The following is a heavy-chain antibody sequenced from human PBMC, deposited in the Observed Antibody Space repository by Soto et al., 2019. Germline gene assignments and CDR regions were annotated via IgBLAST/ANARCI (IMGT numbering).Heavy chain of an antibody. CDR3: ARGRITMVRGVITLFYYYGMDV. Sequence: SETLSLTCAVYGGSFSGYYWSWIRQPPGKGLEWIGEINHSGSTNYNPSLKSRVTISVDTSKNQFSLKLSSVTAADTAVYYCARGRITMVRGVITLFYYYGMDVWGQGTTVTVS. D-gene: IGHD3-10*01. V-gene: IGHV4-34*01. CDR2: INHSGST. J-gene: IGHJ6*02. CDR1: GGSFSGYY.